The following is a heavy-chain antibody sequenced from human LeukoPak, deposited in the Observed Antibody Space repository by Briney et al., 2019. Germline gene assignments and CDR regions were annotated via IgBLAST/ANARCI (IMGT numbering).Heavy chain of an antibody. CDR1: DSPTVDTT. CDR2: IRSKTYGGTT. CDR3: TLIPLQYQISPYCFDF. Sequence: PVGCLRVSSVQPLDSPTVDTTSSGCQAPGKGLEWVWFIRSKTYGGTTEYAASVKDRFTVSRDDSKSIAYLQMNSLKTEDTAVYYCTLIPLQYQISPYCFDFWGQGTLVTVSS. J-gene: IGHJ4*02. V-gene: IGHV3-49*04. D-gene: IGHD5-24*01.